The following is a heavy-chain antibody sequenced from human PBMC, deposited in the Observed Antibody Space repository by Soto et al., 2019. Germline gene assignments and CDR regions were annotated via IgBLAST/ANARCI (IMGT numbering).Heavy chain of an antibody. CDR1: GGSISSGGYY. CDR2: IYYSGST. Sequence: SETLSLTCTVSGGSISSGGYYWSWIRQHPGKGLEWIGYIYYSGSTYYNPSLKSRVTISVDTSKSQFSLKLSSVTAADTAVYYCARGSSYYYDSSGYYPFDYWGQGTLVTVSS. CDR3: ARGSSYYYDSSGYYPFDY. D-gene: IGHD3-22*01. V-gene: IGHV4-31*03. J-gene: IGHJ4*02.